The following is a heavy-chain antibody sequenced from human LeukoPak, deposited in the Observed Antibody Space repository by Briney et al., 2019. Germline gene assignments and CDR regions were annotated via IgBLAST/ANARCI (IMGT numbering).Heavy chain of an antibody. Sequence: PGGSLRPSCAASGFTVSNNYMSWVRQAPGKGLEWVSVIYSGDNTYYVESVKGRFTISRDNSKNTLFLQMNRLRAEDTAVYYCAGRRVLDASFDYWGQGTLVTVPS. CDR2: IYSGDNT. J-gene: IGHJ4*02. CDR1: GFTVSNNY. CDR3: AGRRVLDASFDY. V-gene: IGHV3-66*02. D-gene: IGHD3-16*01.